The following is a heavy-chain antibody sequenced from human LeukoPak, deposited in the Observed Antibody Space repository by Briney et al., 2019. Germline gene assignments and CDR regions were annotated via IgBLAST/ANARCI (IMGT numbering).Heavy chain of an antibody. CDR2: ISGRSGTT. V-gene: IGHV3-23*01. Sequence: QPGGSLRLSCAASGFTFSSYEMNWVRQAPGKGLEWVSAISGRSGTTYYADSVKGRFTISRDNSKNTLYLQMNSLRAGDTAVYYCAKVGTVYFPLDFWGQGTLVTVSS. D-gene: IGHD2/OR15-2a*01. J-gene: IGHJ4*02. CDR1: GFTFSSYE. CDR3: AKVGTVYFPLDF.